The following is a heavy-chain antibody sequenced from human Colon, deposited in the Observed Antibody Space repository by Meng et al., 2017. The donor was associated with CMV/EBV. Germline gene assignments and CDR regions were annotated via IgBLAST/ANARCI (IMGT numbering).Heavy chain of an antibody. J-gene: IGHJ4*02. CDR2: ISGSGSST. CDR1: GFTFNNYV. D-gene: IGHD3-3*01. V-gene: IGHV3-23*01. CDR3: ARDQGMFGVVTPLGY. Sequence: GGSLRLSCAASGFTFNNYVMTWVRQAPGKGLEWVSGISGSGSSTYYADSVKGRYTISRDNSKNTLYLQMNSLTGEDTAVYYCARDQGMFGVVTPLGYWGQGTLVTVSS.